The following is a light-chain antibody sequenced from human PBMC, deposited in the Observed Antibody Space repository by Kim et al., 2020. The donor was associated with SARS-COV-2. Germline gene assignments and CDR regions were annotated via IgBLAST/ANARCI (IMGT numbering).Light chain of an antibody. J-gene: IGLJ1*01. CDR1: SSNIGSNY. V-gene: IGLV1-47*02. Sequence: PGVTISCSGSSSNIGSNYVYWYQQLPGTAPKLLIYSNNQRPSGVPDRFSGSKSGTSASLAISGLRSEDEADYYCAAWDDSLSGYVFGTGTKVTVL. CDR2: SNN. CDR3: AAWDDSLSGYV.